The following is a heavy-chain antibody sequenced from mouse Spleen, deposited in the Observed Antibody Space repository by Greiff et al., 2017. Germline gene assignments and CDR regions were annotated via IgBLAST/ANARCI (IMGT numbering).Heavy chain of an antibody. CDR2: INPNYGTT. CDR3: GSYGSSSAWFAY. V-gene: IGHV1-39*01. J-gene: IGHJ3*01. D-gene: IGHD1-1*01. CDR1: GYSFTDYN. Sequence: VQLKESGPELVKPGASVKISCKASGYSFTDYNMNWVKQSNGKSLEWIGVINPNYGTTSYNQKFKGKATLTVDQSSSTAYMQLNSLTSEDSAVYYCGSYGSSSAWFAYWGQGTLVTVSA.